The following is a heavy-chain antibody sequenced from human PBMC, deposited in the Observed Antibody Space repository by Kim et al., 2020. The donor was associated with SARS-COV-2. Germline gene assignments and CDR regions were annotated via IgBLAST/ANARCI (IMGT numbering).Heavy chain of an antibody. CDR2: INHSGST. J-gene: IGHJ3*02. CDR1: GGSFSGYY. V-gene: IGHV4-34*01. Sequence: SETLSLTCAVYGGSFSGYYWSWIRQPPGKGLEWIGEINHSGSTNYNPSLKSRVTISVDTSKNQFSLKLSSVTAADTAVYYCARANLDYYGSGSYYNSPAFDIWGQGTMVTVSS. D-gene: IGHD3-10*01. CDR3: ARANLDYYGSGSYYNSPAFDI.